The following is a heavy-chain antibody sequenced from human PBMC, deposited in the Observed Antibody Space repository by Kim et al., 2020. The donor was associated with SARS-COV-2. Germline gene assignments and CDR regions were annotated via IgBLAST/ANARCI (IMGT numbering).Heavy chain of an antibody. CDR2: INHSGST. CDR3: ARGVAVAGRTRLRFDY. Sequence: SETLSLTCAVYGGSFSGYYWSWIRQPPGKGLEWIGEINHSGSTNYNPSLKSRVTISVDTSKNQFSLKLSSVTAADTAVYYCARGVAVAGRTRLRFDYWGQGTLVTVSS. V-gene: IGHV4-34*01. J-gene: IGHJ4*02. CDR1: GGSFSGYY. D-gene: IGHD6-19*01.